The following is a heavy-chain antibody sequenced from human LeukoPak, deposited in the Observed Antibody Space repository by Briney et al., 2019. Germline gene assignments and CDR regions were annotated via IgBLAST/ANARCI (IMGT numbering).Heavy chain of an antibody. V-gene: IGHV3-23*01. Sequence: GGSLRLSCAASGFTFSSYAMSWVRQAPGRGLEWVSAISGSGGSTYYADSVKGRFTISRDNSKNTLYLQMNSLRAEDTAVYYCAKGCGLLGLRAPFDYWGQGTLVTVSS. CDR1: GFTFSSYA. D-gene: IGHD3-16*01. CDR3: AKGCGLLGLRAPFDY. CDR2: ISGSGGST. J-gene: IGHJ4*02.